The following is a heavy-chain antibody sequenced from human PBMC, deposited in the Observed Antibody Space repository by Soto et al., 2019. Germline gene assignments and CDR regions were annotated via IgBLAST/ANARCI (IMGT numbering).Heavy chain of an antibody. V-gene: IGHV3-30-3*01. J-gene: IGHJ6*02. CDR2: ISYDGSNK. D-gene: IGHD3-22*01. CDR1: GFPFSSYA. CDR3: ARGGYYDSSGSRNYHYYGMNV. Sequence: TGGSLRHSCASSGFPFSSYAMHWVRQAPGKGLEWVAVISYDGSNKYYADSVKGRFTISRDNSKNTLYLQMNSLRSDDTAVYFCARGGYYDSSGSRNYHYYGMNVWGQGTTVTVSS.